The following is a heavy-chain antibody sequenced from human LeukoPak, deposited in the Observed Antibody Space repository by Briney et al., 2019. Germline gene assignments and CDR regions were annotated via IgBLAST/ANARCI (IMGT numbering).Heavy chain of an antibody. CDR3: ARVRSIAAAGLVDY. Sequence: ASVKVSCKASGYTLTSYGISWVRQAPGQGLEWMGWISAYNGNTNYTQKLQGRVTMTTDTSTSTAYMELRSLRSDDTAVYYCARVRSIAAAGLVDYWGQGTLVTVSS. J-gene: IGHJ4*02. CDR1: GYTLTSYG. V-gene: IGHV1-18*01. CDR2: ISAYNGNT. D-gene: IGHD6-13*01.